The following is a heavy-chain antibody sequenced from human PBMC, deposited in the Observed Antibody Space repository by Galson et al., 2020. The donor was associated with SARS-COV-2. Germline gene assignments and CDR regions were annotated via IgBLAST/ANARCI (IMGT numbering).Heavy chain of an antibody. CDR2: ITSSSTT. CDR1: GFTFSSYN. D-gene: IGHD6-13*01. V-gene: IGHV3-48*02. Sequence: LSLPCAASGFTFSSYNMNWVRQAPGKGLEWVSFITSSSTTYYADSVKGRFTISRDNAKNSLYLQMSGLRDDDTALYYCSRGLSSSWPFSDFWGQGALVTVSS. CDR3: SRGLSSSWPFSDF. J-gene: IGHJ4*02.